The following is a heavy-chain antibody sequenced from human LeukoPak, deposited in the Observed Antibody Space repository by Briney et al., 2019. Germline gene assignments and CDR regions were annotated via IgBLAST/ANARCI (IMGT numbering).Heavy chain of an antibody. J-gene: IGHJ4*02. D-gene: IGHD6-19*01. CDR3: ARDLSGCIDY. V-gene: IGHV3-9*01. Sequence: GRSLRLSCAASGFTFDDYAMHWVRQAPGKGLEWVSGISWNSGSIGYADSVKGRFTISRDDAKNSLYLQMNSLGAEDTAVYYCARDLSGCIDYWGQGTLVTVSS. CDR1: GFTFDDYA. CDR2: ISWNSGSI.